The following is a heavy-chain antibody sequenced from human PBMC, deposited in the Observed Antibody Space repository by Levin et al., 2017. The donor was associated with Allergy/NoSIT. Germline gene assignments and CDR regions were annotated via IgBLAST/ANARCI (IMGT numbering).Heavy chain of an antibody. CDR3: ARPAGYGDYGGWFDP. D-gene: IGHD4-17*01. CDR2: MYYSGST. J-gene: IGHJ5*02. V-gene: IGHV4-39*01. Sequence: SETLSLTCTVSGGGSIINSGYSWGWIRQPPGKGLEWIGNMYYSGSTYYNPSLKRRVTISVDTSKNQFSLNLSSVTAADTAVYYCARPAGYGDYGGWFDPWGQGTLVTVSS. CDR1: GGGSIINSGYS.